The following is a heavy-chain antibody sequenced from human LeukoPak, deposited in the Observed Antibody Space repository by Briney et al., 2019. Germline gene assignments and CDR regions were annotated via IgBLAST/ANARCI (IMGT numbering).Heavy chain of an antibody. CDR2: ISHSGDRT. J-gene: IGHJ4*02. V-gene: IGHV3-23*01. CDR3: AIMHGYYDGSGYWVQ. CDR1: GFTFGSYA. D-gene: IGHD3-22*01. Sequence: GGSLRLSCAASGFTFGSYAMSWVRQAPGKGLEWVSFISHSGDRTSNADSVEGRFTISRDNPRNTLYLQMNSLRDEDTAVYYCAIMHGYYDGSGYWVQWGQGTLVTVSS.